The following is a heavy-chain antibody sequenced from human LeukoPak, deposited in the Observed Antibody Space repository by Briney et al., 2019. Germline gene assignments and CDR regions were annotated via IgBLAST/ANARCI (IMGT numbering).Heavy chain of an antibody. CDR2: INNSGST. CDR3: ARTTLRNFDWSPDAFDI. V-gene: IGHV4-59*04. Sequence: PSETLSLTCTVSGGSISSYYWSWIREPPGKGLEWIVTINNSGSTFYNPSLKSRVTMSADTSKNQFSVKLSSVTAADTAVYYCARTTLRNFDWSPDAFDIWGQGTIVTVSS. J-gene: IGHJ3*02. D-gene: IGHD3-9*01. CDR1: GGSISSYY.